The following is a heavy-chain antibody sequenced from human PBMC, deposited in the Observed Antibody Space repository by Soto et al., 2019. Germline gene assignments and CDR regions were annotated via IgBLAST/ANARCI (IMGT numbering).Heavy chain of an antibody. CDR2: INPDASDA. J-gene: IGHJ3*02. CDR3: ARPNTMVYSAIDT. V-gene: IGHV3-74*01. CDR1: GFTFSSHW. Sequence: EVQLVESGGGLVQPGGSLRLSCAASGFTFSSHWLHWVRQTPGEGLVSVSRINPDASDADYADSVKGRFTISRDNAKSTLYLDMNSLRAEDTGVYYCARPNTMVYSAIDTWGQGTMFTGSS. D-gene: IGHD2-8*01.